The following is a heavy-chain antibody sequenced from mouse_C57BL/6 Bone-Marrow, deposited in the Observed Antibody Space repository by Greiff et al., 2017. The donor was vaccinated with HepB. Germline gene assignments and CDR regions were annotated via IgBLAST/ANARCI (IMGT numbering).Heavy chain of an antibody. J-gene: IGHJ2*01. CDR2: ISSGGSYT. V-gene: IGHV5-6*01. CDR3: ARRGGSSFYFDY. CDR1: GFTFSSYG. D-gene: IGHD1-1*01. Sequence: EVQLVESGGDLVKPGGSLKLSCAASGFTFSSYGMSWVRQTPDKRLEWVATISSGGSYTYYPDSVKGRFTISRDNAKNTLYLQMSRLKSEDTAMYYCARRGGSSFYFDYWGQGTTLTVSS.